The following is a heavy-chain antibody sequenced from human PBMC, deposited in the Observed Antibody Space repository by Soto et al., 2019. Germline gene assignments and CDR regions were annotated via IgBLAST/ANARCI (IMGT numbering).Heavy chain of an antibody. V-gene: IGHV3-33*01. J-gene: IGHJ6*02. CDR3: ARDNRDRNYASAAYFYGLDV. CDR1: GFSFSDYG. D-gene: IGHD3-22*01. Sequence: QVQLVESGGGVVQPGRSLRLSCTTSGFSFSDYGMHWVRQAPGKGLEWVAIIWFDGSNKYYSDSLKGRFTITRDNTKNTVYLQMNSLRADDTAVYYCARDNRDRNYASAAYFYGLDVWGQGATVIVSS. CDR2: IWFDGSNK.